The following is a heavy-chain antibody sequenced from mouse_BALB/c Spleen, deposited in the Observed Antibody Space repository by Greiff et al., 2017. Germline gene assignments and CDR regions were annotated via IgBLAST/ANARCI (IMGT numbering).Heavy chain of an antibody. CDR3: GRGVRPLGYFDV. Sequence: QVQLKQSGAELAKPGASVKMSCKASGYTFTSYWMHWVKQRPGQGLEWIGYINPSTGYTEYNQKFKDKATLTADKSSSTAYMQLSSLTSEDSAVYYCGRGVRPLGYFDVWGAGTTVTVSS. D-gene: IGHD1-2*01. CDR1: GYTFTSYW. V-gene: IGHV1-7*01. J-gene: IGHJ1*01. CDR2: INPSTGYT.